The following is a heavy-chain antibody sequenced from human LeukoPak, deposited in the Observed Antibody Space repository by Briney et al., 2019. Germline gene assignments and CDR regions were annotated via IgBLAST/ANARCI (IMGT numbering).Heavy chain of an antibody. Sequence: GGSLRLSCAASGFTFSGYWMSWVRQAPGKGLEWVATVTQDGSEKYYVDSVKGRFTISRDNAKSSLFLQMSSLRAEDTAVYYCARLGCVRACPHGALNWWGQETLVTVSS. D-gene: IGHD3/OR15-3a*01. CDR1: GFTFSGYW. CDR3: ARLGCVRACPHGALNW. CDR2: VTQDGSEK. V-gene: IGHV3-7*03. J-gene: IGHJ4*02.